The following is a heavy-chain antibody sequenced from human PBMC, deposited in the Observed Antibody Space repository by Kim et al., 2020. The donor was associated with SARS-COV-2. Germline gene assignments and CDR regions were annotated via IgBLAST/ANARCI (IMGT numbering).Heavy chain of an antibody. Sequence: SETLSLTCTVSGGSISSYSWSWIRQPPGKGLEYIGYIYYSGSTNYNPSLKSRVTISVDTSKNQFSLNLSSVTAADTAVYYCARPHYGSGSWYFDLWGRGTLVTVSS. CDR2: IYYSGST. J-gene: IGHJ2*01. D-gene: IGHD3-10*01. V-gene: IGHV4-59*08. CDR3: ARPHYGSGSWYFDL. CDR1: GGSISSYS.